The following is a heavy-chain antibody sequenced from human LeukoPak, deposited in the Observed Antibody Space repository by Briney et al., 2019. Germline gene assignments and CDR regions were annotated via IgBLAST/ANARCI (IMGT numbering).Heavy chain of an antibody. CDR1: GFTFSNYW. J-gene: IGHJ6*03. Sequence: GGSLRLSCAASGFTFSNYWMSWVRQAQGKGLEWVANIKQDGIEKYYVDSVKGRFTISRDNAKNSLYLQMNSLRAEDTAVYYCARAAAMVTTYYYYYMDVWGKGTTVTVSS. CDR3: ARAAAMVTTYYYYYMDV. V-gene: IGHV3-7*01. CDR2: IKQDGIEK. D-gene: IGHD5-18*01.